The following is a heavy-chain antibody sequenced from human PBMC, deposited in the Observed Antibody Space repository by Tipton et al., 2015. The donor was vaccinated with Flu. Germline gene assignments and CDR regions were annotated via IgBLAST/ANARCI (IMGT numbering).Heavy chain of an antibody. Sequence: SLRLSCAASGFTFSSYGMHWVRQAPGKGLEWVAVISYDGSNKYYADSVKGRFTISRDNSKNTLYLQINSLRAEDTAVYYCVKEGWLQSGEYFQHWGQGTLVTVSS. D-gene: IGHD5-24*01. CDR1: GFTFSSYG. CDR3: VKEGWLQSGEYFQH. J-gene: IGHJ1*01. V-gene: IGHV3-30*18. CDR2: ISYDGSNK.